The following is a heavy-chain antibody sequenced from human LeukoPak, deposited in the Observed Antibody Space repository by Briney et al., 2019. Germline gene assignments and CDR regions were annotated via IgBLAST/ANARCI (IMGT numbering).Heavy chain of an antibody. Sequence: GGSLRLSCAASGFTFSSYAMHWVRQAPGKWLEWVAVISYDGSNKYYADSVKGRLPISRDNSKNTLYLEMNSLRAEDTAVYYCARDGIHYYDSSVGAFDIWGQGTMVTVSS. CDR1: GFTFSSYA. V-gene: IGHV3-30-3*01. J-gene: IGHJ3*02. D-gene: IGHD3-22*01. CDR2: ISYDGSNK. CDR3: ARDGIHYYDSSVGAFDI.